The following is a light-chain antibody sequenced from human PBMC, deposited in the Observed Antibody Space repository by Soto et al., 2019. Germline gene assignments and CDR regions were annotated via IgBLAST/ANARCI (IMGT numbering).Light chain of an antibody. CDR1: QTVPSY. V-gene: IGKV3-11*01. CDR3: QQRSTWPRNT. J-gene: IGKJ2*01. Sequence: EVVLTQSPATLSLSPGARATLSCRASQTVPSYLAWYQQKTGQSPRLLIYDISNRATGIPARFSGSGSGTDFTLTISSLEPEDSATYYCQQRSTWPRNTFGQGTKLEI. CDR2: DIS.